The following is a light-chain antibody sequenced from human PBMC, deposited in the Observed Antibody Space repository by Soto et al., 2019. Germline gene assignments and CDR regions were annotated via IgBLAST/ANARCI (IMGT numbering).Light chain of an antibody. CDR1: SSNIGNNY. V-gene: IGLV1-51*02. Sequence: QSVLTQPPSVSAAPGQKVTISCSGSSSNIGNNYVSWYQQLPGTAPKLLIYENNKRPSGIPDRFSGSKSGTSATLGITGRQTGDEADYYCGTWDSSLSAYVFGTWTKVTVL. J-gene: IGLJ1*01. CDR2: ENN. CDR3: GTWDSSLSAYV.